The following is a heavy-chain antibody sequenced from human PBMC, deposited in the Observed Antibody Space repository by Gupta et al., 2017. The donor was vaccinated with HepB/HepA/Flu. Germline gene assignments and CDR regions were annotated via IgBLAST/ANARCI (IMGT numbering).Heavy chain of an antibody. J-gene: IGHJ4*02. Sequence: EVQLVESGGGLVQPGGSLKLSCAASGFTFSGAAMHWVRQASGKGLEWVGRIRSKANGYATAYAASVKGRFTISRDDSKNTAYLQMNSLKTEDTAVYYCTSLVGADGAPPSDYWGQGTLVTVSS. CDR1: GFTFSGAA. V-gene: IGHV3-73*01. CDR3: TSLVGADGAPPSDY. D-gene: IGHD1-26*01. CDR2: IRSKANGYAT.